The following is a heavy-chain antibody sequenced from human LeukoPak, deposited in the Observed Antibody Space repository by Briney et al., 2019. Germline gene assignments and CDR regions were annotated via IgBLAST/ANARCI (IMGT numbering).Heavy chain of an antibody. V-gene: IGHV3-23*01. CDR3: AKDSSGYSDYFDY. Sequence: PGGSLRLSCAASGFTFSSYAMSWVRQAPGKGLEWVSAISGSGGSTYYADSVKGRFTISRDNSKNTLYLQMNSLRPEDTAVYYCAKDSSGYSDYFDYWGQGTLVTVSS. CDR2: ISGSGGST. CDR1: GFTFSSYA. D-gene: IGHD3-22*01. J-gene: IGHJ4*02.